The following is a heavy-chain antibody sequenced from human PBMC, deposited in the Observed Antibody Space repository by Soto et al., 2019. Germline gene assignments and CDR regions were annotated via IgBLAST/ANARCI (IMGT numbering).Heavy chain of an antibody. CDR1: GFNFSSYA. J-gene: IGHJ4*02. D-gene: IGHD6-13*01. CDR3: AREGQPAAGTTPHN. CDR2: ISYDGGKK. Sequence: QTGGSLRLSCAASGFNFSSYAMHWVRQAPGKGLEWVAVISYDGGKKYYADSVKGRFTISRDNSKNTLYAEMNSLSAEDTAVYYCAREGQPAAGTTPHNWGQGTLVTVYS. V-gene: IGHV3-30*04.